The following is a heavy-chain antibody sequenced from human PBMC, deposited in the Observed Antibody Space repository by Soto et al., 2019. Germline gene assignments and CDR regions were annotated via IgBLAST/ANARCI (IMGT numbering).Heavy chain of an antibody. Sequence: PGWSLRLSCAASGFTFISYAMNWVRQAPGKGLEWISVISNSGHSAYYADSVKGRFTISRDNSKNTLYLQIKSLRAEDTAAYYCAKGGPTFLNWFGPWGQGTLVTVSS. CDR2: ISNSGHSA. V-gene: IGHV3-23*01. CDR3: AKGGPTFLNWFGP. J-gene: IGHJ5*02. D-gene: IGHD5-12*01. CDR1: GFTFISYA.